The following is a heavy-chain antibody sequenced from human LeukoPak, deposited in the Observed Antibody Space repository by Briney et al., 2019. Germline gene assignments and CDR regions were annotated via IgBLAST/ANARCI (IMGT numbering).Heavy chain of an antibody. J-gene: IGHJ3*02. D-gene: IGHD6-6*01. CDR1: SGSISSYY. Sequence: SETLSLTCTVSSGSISSYYWSWIRQPAGKGLEWIGRIYTSGSTNYNPSLKSRVTMSVDTSKNQFSLKLSSVTAADTAVYYCARYSSSGDAFDIWGQGTMVTVSS. CDR2: IYTSGST. CDR3: ARYSSSGDAFDI. V-gene: IGHV4-4*07.